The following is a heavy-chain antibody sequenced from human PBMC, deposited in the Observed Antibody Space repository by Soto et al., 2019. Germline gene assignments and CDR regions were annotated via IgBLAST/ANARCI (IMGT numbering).Heavy chain of an antibody. D-gene: IGHD6-13*01. CDR1: GFSFSSYA. CDR2: ISASGVST. Sequence: XGSLRLSCSASGFSFSSYAMGCVRQSPGKGLEWVSTISASGVSTYHADSVQGRFTVSRDNSKNTLYLQMNSLRVEDTAVYYCAKDPRLQPRAAGQKLANQAIEYWGQATLFSV. J-gene: IGHJ4*02. CDR3: AKDPRLQPRAAGQKLANQAIEY. V-gene: IGHV3-23*01.